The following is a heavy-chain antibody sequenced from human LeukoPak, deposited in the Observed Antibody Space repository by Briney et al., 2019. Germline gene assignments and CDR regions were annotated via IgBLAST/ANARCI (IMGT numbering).Heavy chain of an antibody. CDR1: GGSISSGGYY. CDR3: ARDSSSWFDY. CDR2: IYYSGST. Sequence: SETLSLTCTVSGGSISSGGYYWSWIRQHPGKGLEWIGYIYYSGSTYYNPSLKSRVTISVDTSKNQFSLKLSSVTAADTAVYYCARDSSSWFDYWGQGTLVTASS. V-gene: IGHV4-31*03. D-gene: IGHD6-13*01. J-gene: IGHJ4*02.